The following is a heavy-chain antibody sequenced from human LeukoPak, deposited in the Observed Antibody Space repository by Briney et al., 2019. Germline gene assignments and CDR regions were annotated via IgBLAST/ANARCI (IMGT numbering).Heavy chain of an antibody. Sequence: GGSLRLSCAASGFTFSSYWMGWVRQAPGKRLEWVANMNIDGSEKYYADSAKGRFTISRDNARNSVYLQMNSLRVEDTAVYYCARDPEEWELLLDYWGQGTLVTVSS. CDR3: ARDPEEWELLLDY. CDR2: MNIDGSEK. CDR1: GFTFSSYW. V-gene: IGHV3-7*01. D-gene: IGHD1-26*01. J-gene: IGHJ4*02.